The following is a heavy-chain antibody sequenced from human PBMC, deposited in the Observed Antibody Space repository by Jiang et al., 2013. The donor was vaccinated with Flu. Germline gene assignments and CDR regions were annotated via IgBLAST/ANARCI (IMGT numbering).Heavy chain of an antibody. Sequence: QLVESGGGLVQPGGSLRLSCAASGFTFSSYAMSWVRQAPGKGLEWVSAISGSGGSTYYADSVKGRFTISRDNSKNTLYLQMNSLRAEDTAVYYCAKYYYDSSGPDLPFDYWGQGTLVTVSS. CDR3: AKYYYDSSGPDLPFDY. CDR1: GFTFSSYA. V-gene: IGHV3-23*04. J-gene: IGHJ4*02. D-gene: IGHD3-22*01. CDR2: ISGSGGST.